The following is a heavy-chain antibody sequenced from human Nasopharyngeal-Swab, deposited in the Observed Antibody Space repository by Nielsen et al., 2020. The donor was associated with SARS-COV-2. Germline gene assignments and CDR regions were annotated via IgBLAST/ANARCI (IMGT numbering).Heavy chain of an antibody. J-gene: IGHJ4*02. V-gene: IGHV3-23*01. CDR2: ISASGRVT. D-gene: IGHD2-21*02. Sequence: GESLKISCEASGFTLSTSAMIWVRQAPGKGLEWVSGISASGRVTYYADSVKGRLTIFRDNSRNTLSLQMNSLRAEDTATYYCARGCDTDCYRVDSWGQGTLVTVPS. CDR3: ARGCDTDCYRVDS. CDR1: GFTLSTSA.